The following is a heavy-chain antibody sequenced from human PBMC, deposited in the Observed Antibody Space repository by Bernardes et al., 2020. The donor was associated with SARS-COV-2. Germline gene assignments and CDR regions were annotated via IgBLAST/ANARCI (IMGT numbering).Heavy chain of an antibody. V-gene: IGHV3-15*01. CDR2: IKSKTDGGTT. CDR1: GFTFSNAW. D-gene: IGHD1-26*01. CDR3: TTDRGELLRGWYYYYGMDV. Sequence: GGSLRLSCAASGFTFSNAWMSWVRQAPGKGLEWVGRIKSKTDGGTTDYAAPVKGRFTISRDDSKNTLYLQMNSLKTEDTAVYYCTTDRGELLRGWYYYYGMDVWGQGTTVTVSS. J-gene: IGHJ6*02.